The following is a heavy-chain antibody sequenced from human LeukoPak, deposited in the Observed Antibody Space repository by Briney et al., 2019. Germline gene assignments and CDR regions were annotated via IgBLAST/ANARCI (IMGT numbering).Heavy chain of an antibody. Sequence: PGGSLRLSCAASGFTFSSYALSWVRQAPGKGLEYVSAISGSGRDTYYADSVRGRFTISGDNSKNTLYLQMNSLRAEDTAVYYCARGHRGSYFFYWGQGTLVTVSS. CDR2: ISGSGRDT. J-gene: IGHJ4*02. V-gene: IGHV3-23*01. CDR1: GFTFSSYA. CDR3: ARGHRGSYFFY. D-gene: IGHD1-26*01.